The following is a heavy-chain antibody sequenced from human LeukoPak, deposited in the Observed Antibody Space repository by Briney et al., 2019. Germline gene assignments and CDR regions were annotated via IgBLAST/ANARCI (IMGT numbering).Heavy chain of an antibody. CDR1: GFTFSSYG. CDR2: ISYDGSNK. Sequence: PGRSLRLSCAASGFTFSSYGMHWVRQAPGKGLEWVAVISYDGSNKYYADSVKGRFTISRDNSKNTLYLQMNSLRAEDTAVYYCAKAEYSYGYPPSGWFDYWGQGTLVTVSS. D-gene: IGHD5-18*01. V-gene: IGHV3-30*18. J-gene: IGHJ4*02. CDR3: AKAEYSYGYPPSGWFDY.